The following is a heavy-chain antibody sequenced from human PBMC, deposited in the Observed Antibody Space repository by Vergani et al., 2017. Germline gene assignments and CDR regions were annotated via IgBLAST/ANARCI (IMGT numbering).Heavy chain of an antibody. Sequence: VQLVESGGGVVQPGRSLRLSCAASGFTFDDYAMHWVRQAPGKGLEWVSGISWNSGSIGYADSVKGRFTISRDNAKNSLYLQMNSLRAEDTALYYCAKDSYGDPDYYYYMDVWGKGTTVTVSS. CDR1: GFTFDDYA. CDR3: AKDSYGDPDYYYYMDV. CDR2: ISWNSGSI. V-gene: IGHV3-9*01. J-gene: IGHJ6*03. D-gene: IGHD4-17*01.